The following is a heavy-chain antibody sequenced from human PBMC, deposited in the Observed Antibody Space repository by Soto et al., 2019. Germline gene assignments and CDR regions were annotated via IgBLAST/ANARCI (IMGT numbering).Heavy chain of an antibody. CDR2: IYYSGST. V-gene: IGHV4-39*01. D-gene: IGHD2-8*02. Sequence: QLQLQESGPGLVKPSEPLSLTCPGSGGAISSSSYYWGWIRQPPRKALEWIVSIYYSGSTYYNQSLNSRVTRSVETSKNQFSLKLSAVTAADTAVYYYASQDTVGGKGPLVTVSS. CDR3: ASQDTV. CDR1: GGAISSSSYY. J-gene: IGHJ4*02.